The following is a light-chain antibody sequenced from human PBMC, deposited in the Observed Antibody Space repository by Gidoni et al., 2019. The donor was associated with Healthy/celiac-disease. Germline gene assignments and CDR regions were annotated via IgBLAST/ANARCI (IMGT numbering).Light chain of an antibody. CDR3: QQYNNWPPEIT. J-gene: IGKJ4*01. CDR2: GAS. Sequence: EIVMPQSPATLSVSPGERATISCRASQSISSNLAWYQQKPGQAPRLLIYGASTRATGIPARFSGSGSGTEFTLTISSLQSEDFAVYYCQQYNNWPPEITFGGGTKVEIK. CDR1: QSISSN. V-gene: IGKV3-15*01.